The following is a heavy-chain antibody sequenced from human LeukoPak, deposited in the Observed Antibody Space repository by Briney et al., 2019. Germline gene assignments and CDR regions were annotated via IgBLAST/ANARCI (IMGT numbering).Heavy chain of an antibody. CDR3: AKVGPKTTGTYYYDSSGYCDFDY. J-gene: IGHJ4*02. CDR2: IRYDGSNK. Sequence: PGGSLRLSCAASGFTFRSYTMHWVRQAPGKGLEWVAFIRYDGSNKYYADSVKGRFTISRDNSKNTLYLQMNSLRAEDTAVYYCAKVGPKTTGTYYYDSSGYCDFDYWGQGTLVTVSS. D-gene: IGHD3-22*01. CDR1: GFTFRSYT. V-gene: IGHV3-30*02.